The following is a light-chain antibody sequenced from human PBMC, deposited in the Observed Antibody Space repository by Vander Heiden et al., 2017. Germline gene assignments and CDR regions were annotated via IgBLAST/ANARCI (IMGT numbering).Light chain of an antibody. J-gene: IGKJ1*01. Sequence: EIVLTQSPGTLSLSPGERATLSCRASKSVTSSHLAWYQQKPGQAPRLLIYATSSRATGIPDRFSGSGSGTDFTLTISRLEPEDFAVYNCQHYGTSPGTFGQGTKVEIK. CDR2: ATS. CDR1: KSVTSSH. CDR3: QHYGTSPGT. V-gene: IGKV3-20*01.